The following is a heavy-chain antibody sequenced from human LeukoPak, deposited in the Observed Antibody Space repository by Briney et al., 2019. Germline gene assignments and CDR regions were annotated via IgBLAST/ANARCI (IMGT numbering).Heavy chain of an antibody. Sequence: SVKVSCKASGGTFSRYAISWVGQAPGQGREWMGGIMPIFGTANYAQKFEGRVTITADESTSTAYMELSSLRSEDTAVYYCARVAGSGSVPDYWGQGTLVTVSS. CDR2: IMPIFGTA. D-gene: IGHD3-10*01. J-gene: IGHJ4*02. V-gene: IGHV1-69*01. CDR3: ARVAGSGSVPDY. CDR1: GGTFSRYA.